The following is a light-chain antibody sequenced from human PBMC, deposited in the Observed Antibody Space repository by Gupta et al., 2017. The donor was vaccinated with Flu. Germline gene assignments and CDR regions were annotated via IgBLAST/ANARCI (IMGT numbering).Light chain of an antibody. J-gene: IGKJ2*01. CDR2: GAS. CDR1: QSVSSSY. Sequence: GERATLSCRASQSVSSSYLAWYQQKPGQAPRLLIYGASSRATGIPDRFSGSGSGTDFTLTISRLEPEDFAVYYCQQYGSSLYTFGQGTKMEIK. V-gene: IGKV3-20*01. CDR3: QQYGSSLYT.